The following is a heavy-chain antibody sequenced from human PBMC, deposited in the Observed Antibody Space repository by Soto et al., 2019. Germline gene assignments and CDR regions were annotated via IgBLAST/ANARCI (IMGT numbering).Heavy chain of an antibody. D-gene: IGHD2-2*02. CDR2: IWYDGSNK. J-gene: IGHJ4*02. V-gene: IGHV3-33*01. CDR3: ARGYCSSISCYSGRGYYFDY. Sequence: QVQLVESGGGVVQPGRSLRLSCAASGFTFSSYGMHWVRQAPGKGLEWVAVIWYDGSNKYYADSVKGRFTISRDNSKNTLYLQMNSLRAEDTAVYYCARGYCSSISCYSGRGYYFDYWGQGTLVTVSS. CDR1: GFTFSSYG.